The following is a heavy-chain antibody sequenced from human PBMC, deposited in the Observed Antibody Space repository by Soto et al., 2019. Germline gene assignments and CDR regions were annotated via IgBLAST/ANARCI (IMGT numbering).Heavy chain of an antibody. J-gene: IGHJ4*02. V-gene: IGHV1-3*01. D-gene: IGHD5-12*01. CDR3: AREYLSGGYYIYDY. Sequence: QVQLVQSGAEVRKPGASVKVSCKASGYSFTNYAMHWERQAPGQRLEWMGWINAGNGVTKYSQKFLGRVTITRDTSASTAYMELSSLRSDATAVYYCAREYLSGGYYIYDYWGQGTLVTVSS. CDR2: INAGNGVT. CDR1: GYSFTNYA.